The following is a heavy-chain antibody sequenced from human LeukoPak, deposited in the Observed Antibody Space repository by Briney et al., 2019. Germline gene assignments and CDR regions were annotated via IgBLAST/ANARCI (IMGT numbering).Heavy chain of an antibody. CDR3: ARESTYYYDNSGFDSAAFDI. CDR2: IYHSGTA. Sequence: SQTLSLTCTVSGGSISTGGYYWSWIRLHPGKGLEWIGYIYHSGTAYYNPSLRSRITISLDTSKNLFSLKLTSVTAAHTAVYYCARESTYYYDNSGFDSAAFDIWGQGTMVTVSS. V-gene: IGHV4-31*03. D-gene: IGHD3-22*01. CDR1: GGSISTGGYY. J-gene: IGHJ3*02.